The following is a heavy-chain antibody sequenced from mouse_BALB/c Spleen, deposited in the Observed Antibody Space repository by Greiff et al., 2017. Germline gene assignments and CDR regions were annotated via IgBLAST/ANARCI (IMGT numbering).Heavy chain of an antibody. V-gene: IGHV1S81*02. Sequence: QVQLQQSGAELVKPGASVKLSCKASGYTFTSYYMYWVKQRPGQGLEWIGEINPSNGGTNFNEKFKSKATLTVDKSSSTAYMQLSSLTSEDSAVYYCTRGVRRGGYFDDGGEGTTLTVAS. J-gene: IGHJ2*01. D-gene: IGHD2-14*01. CDR3: TRGVRRGGYFDD. CDR1: GYTFTSYY. CDR2: INPSNGGT.